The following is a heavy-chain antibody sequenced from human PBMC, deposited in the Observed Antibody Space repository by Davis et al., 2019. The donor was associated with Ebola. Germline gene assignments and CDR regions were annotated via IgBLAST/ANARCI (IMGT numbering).Heavy chain of an antibody. J-gene: IGHJ4*02. CDR2: IIPILGIA. CDR1: GGTFSSYA. CDR3: ARAEWLRFNRFDY. Sequence: AASVKVSCKASGGTFSSYAISWVRQAPGQGLEWMGRIIPILGIANYAQKFQGRVTITADKSTSTAYMELSSLRSEDTAVYHCARAEWLRFNRFDYWGQGTLVTVSS. V-gene: IGHV1-69*04. D-gene: IGHD5-12*01.